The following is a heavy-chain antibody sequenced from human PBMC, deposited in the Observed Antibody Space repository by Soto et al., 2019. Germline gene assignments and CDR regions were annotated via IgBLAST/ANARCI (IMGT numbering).Heavy chain of an antibody. D-gene: IGHD3-22*01. Sequence: ASVKVSCKASGYTFTSYDINWVRQATGQGLEWMGWLNPNSVNTGYAQKFQGRVTMTRNTSISTAYMELSSLRSEDTAVYYCARLAYDSSGYYHYYYYGMDVWGQGTTVTVSS. CDR1: GYTFTSYD. V-gene: IGHV1-8*01. CDR3: ARLAYDSSGYYHYYYYGMDV. CDR2: LNPNSVNT. J-gene: IGHJ6*02.